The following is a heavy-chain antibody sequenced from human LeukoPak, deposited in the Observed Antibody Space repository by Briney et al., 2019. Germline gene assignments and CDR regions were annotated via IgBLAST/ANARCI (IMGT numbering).Heavy chain of an antibody. CDR2: INPNNGGT. CDR1: GCTFTGYY. Sequence: GASVKVSCKASGCTFTGYYIHWVRQAPGQGLEWMGRINPNNGGTNYAQKFQGRVTMTRDMSMSTAYMELSRLRSDDTAVYYCAGEDNSSGYRPFDIWGQGTMVTVPS. CDR3: AGEDNSSGYRPFDI. D-gene: IGHD3-22*01. J-gene: IGHJ3*02. V-gene: IGHV1-2*06.